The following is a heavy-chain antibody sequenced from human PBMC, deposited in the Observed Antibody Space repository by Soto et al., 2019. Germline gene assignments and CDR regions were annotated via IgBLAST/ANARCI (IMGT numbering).Heavy chain of an antibody. J-gene: IGHJ4*02. V-gene: IGHV4-34*01. CDR3: ARARSRLVSFFDY. Sequence: PSETLSLTCAVYGGSFSGYYWSWIRQPPGKGLEWIGEINHSGSTNYNPSLKSRVTISVDTSKNQFSLKLSSVTAADTAVYYCARARSRLVSFFDYWGQGTLVTVSS. CDR1: GGSFSGYY. D-gene: IGHD6-19*01. CDR2: INHSGST.